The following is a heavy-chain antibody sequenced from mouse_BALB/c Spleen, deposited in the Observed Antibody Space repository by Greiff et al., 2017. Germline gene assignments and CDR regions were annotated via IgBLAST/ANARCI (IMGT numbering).Heavy chain of an antibody. D-gene: IGHD2-4*01. CDR1: GYTFTSYV. V-gene: IGHV1-14*01. J-gene: IGHJ3*01. Sequence: EVQLQQSGPELVKPGASVKMSCKASGYTFTSYVMHWVKQKPGQGLEWIGYINPYNDGTKYNEKFKGKATLTSDKSSSTAYMELSSLTSEDSAVYYCARSEGSTMITAFAYWGQGTLVTVSA. CDR2: INPYNDGT. CDR3: ARSEGSTMITAFAY.